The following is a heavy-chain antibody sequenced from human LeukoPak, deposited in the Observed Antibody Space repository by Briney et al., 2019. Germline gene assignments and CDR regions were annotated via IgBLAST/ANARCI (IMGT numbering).Heavy chain of an antibody. Sequence: GESLKISCKGSRYNFTTFWIGWVRQMPGKGLEWMGIIHPGDSDTRYSPSFQGQVTISADKSISTASLQWSSLKASDTAMYYCARHDVCSSTRCYNTYDIWGQGTMVTVSS. CDR3: ARHDVCSSTRCYNTYDI. V-gene: IGHV5-51*01. CDR1: RYNFTTFW. CDR2: IHPGDSDT. J-gene: IGHJ3*02. D-gene: IGHD2-2*02.